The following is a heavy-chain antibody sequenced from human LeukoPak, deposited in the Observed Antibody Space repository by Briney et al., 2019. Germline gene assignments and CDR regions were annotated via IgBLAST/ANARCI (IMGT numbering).Heavy chain of an antibody. CDR3: ARVDTSGDVLVAFDI. V-gene: IGHV4-59*01. CDR2: IYYSVST. CDR1: GGSISSYY. Sequence: SETLSLTCTVSGGSISSYYWSWIRQPPGKGLEWVGYIYYSVSTNYNPSLKSRVTISVDTSKNQFSLKLSSVTAADTAVYYCARVDTSGDVLVAFDIWGQGTMVTVSS. J-gene: IGHJ3*02. D-gene: IGHD2-2*01.